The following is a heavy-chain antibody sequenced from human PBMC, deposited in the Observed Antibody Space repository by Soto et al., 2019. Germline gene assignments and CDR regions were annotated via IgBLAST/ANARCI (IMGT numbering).Heavy chain of an antibody. CDR3: ATTAYSYGYRPFDY. D-gene: IGHD5-18*01. J-gene: IGHJ4*02. CDR2: ISAYNGNT. V-gene: IGHV1-18*04. Sequence: ASVKVSCKASGYTFTSYGISWVRQAPGQGLEWMGWISAYNGNTNYAQKLQGRVTMTTDTSTSTAYMELRSLRAEDTAVYYCATTAYSYGYRPFDYWGQGTLVTVSS. CDR1: GYTFTSYG.